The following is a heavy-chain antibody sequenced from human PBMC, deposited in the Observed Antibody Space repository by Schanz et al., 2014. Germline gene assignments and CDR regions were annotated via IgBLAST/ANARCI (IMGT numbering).Heavy chain of an antibody. CDR2: IYASGAT. CDR3: AREQIMAAAGLVDY. J-gene: IGHJ4*01. V-gene: IGHV3-23*04. Sequence: EGQLAESGGGLVQPGGSLRLSCAASGFTFSSYAMSWVRQAPGKGLEWVSTIYASGATYYADSVKRRFTISRDNAKNSLYLQMNSLRAEDTAVYYCAREQIMAAAGLVDYWGHGTLVTVSS. D-gene: IGHD6-13*01. CDR1: GFTFSSYA.